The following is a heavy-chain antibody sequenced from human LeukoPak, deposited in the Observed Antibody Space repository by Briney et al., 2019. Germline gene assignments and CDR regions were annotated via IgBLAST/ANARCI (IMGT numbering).Heavy chain of an antibody. Sequence: GGSPRLSCAASGFTFSSYAMSWVRQAPGKGLEWVSAISGSGGSTYYADSVKGRFTISRDNSKNTLYLQMNSLRAEDTAVYYCAKDWALYSSGWYYFDYWGQGTLVTVSS. D-gene: IGHD6-19*01. CDR1: GFTFSSYA. V-gene: IGHV3-23*01. CDR2: ISGSGGST. J-gene: IGHJ4*02. CDR3: AKDWALYSSGWYYFDY.